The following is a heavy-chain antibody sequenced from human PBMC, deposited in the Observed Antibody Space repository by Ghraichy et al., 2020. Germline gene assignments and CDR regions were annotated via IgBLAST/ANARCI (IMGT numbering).Heavy chain of an antibody. CDR3: ARGLPYGGSWRVAGPLDY. D-gene: IGHD6-13*01. J-gene: IGHJ4*02. Sequence: SQTLSLTCRLSYGALMTHYWNWLRQPPGKGLEWIGFMHHDGTTSYNPSLSGRVTISLDTTKNQISLKVTSVTAADTAVYFCARGLPYGGSWRVAGPLDYWGQGTPVTVSS. V-gene: IGHV4-59*11. CDR2: MHHDGTT. CDR1: YGALMTHY.